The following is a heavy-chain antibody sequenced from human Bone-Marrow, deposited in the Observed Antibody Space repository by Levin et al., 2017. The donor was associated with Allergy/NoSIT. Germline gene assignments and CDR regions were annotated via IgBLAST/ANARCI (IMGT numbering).Heavy chain of an antibody. CDR2: ISGSGGST. Sequence: QPGGSLRLSCAASGFTFSSYAMSWVRQAPGKGLEWVSAISGSGGSTYYADSVKGRFTISRDNSKNTLYLQMNSLRAEDTAVYYCAKDWPLRALYLDNWFDPWGQGTLVTVSS. CDR1: GFTFSSYA. CDR3: AKDWPLRALYLDNWFDP. J-gene: IGHJ5*02. D-gene: IGHD2-2*02. V-gene: IGHV3-23*01.